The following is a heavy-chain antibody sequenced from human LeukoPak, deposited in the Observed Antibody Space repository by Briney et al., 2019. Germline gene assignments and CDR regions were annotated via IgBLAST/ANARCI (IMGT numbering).Heavy chain of an antibody. Sequence: AGSLTLSCTASGFTFSDYYMSWIRQAPGKGLEWVSYISSSGSTIYYADSMKGRFTISRDNAKTSLYLQMNSMRAEDTAVYYCARDQRHYDFWSGYPGRSYYYYSMGVWGQGTTVTVSS. CDR2: ISSSGSTI. CDR3: ARDQRHYDFWSGYPGRSYYYYSMGV. J-gene: IGHJ6*02. CDR1: GFTFSDYY. V-gene: IGHV3-11*01. D-gene: IGHD3-3*01.